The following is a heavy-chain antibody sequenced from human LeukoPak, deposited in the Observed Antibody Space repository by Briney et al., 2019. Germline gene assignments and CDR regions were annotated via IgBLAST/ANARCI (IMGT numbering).Heavy chain of an antibody. J-gene: IGHJ4*02. CDR1: GFTFSSYG. D-gene: IGHD4-11*01. V-gene: IGHV3-30*02. Sequence: PGGSLRLSCAASGFTFSSYGMHWVRQAPGQGLEWVAFIRHDGSNKYYADSVKGRFTISRDNSKNTLYLQMNSLRAEDTAVYYCAKDRSNYEVVDYWGQGTLVTVSS. CDR3: AKDRSNYEVVDY. CDR2: IRHDGSNK.